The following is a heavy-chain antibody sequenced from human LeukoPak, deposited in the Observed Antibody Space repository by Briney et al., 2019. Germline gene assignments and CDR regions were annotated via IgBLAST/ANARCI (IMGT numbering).Heavy chain of an antibody. CDR2: IYYSGST. V-gene: IGHV4-59*08. CDR1: GGSISSYY. J-gene: IGHJ3*02. Sequence: SETLSLTCTVSGGSISSYYWSWIRQPPGKGLEWIGYIYYSGSTNYNPSLKSRVTISVDTSKNQFSLKLSSVTAADTAVCYCARHQVDYGDYVNAFDIWGQGTMVTVSS. CDR3: ARHQVDYGDYVNAFDI. D-gene: IGHD4-17*01.